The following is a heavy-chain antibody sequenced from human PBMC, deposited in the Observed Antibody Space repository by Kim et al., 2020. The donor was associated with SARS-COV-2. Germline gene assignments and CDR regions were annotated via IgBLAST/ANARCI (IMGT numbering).Heavy chain of an antibody. Sequence: STYSADSVKCRVTISRDNSKNALYLQLTSLRAEDTAVYYWARLGVGALDYWGQGTLVTVSS. J-gene: IGHJ4*02. D-gene: IGHD1-26*01. CDR2: ST. V-gene: IGHV3-53*01. CDR3: ARLGVGALDY.